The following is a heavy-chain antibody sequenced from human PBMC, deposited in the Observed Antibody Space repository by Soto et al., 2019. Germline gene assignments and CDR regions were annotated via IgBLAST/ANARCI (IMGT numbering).Heavy chain of an antibody. CDR3: ARDAHVALGAPNSMEV. CDR2: IYDSGNT. D-gene: IGHD3-3*02. Sequence: PSETLSLTCTVSVCTVSSGSQYWSWIRQPPGKGQECTGYIYDSGNTYYTPYVASRGSITLDTSKSRFTMKLDSVTAEGTEVYYFARDAHVALGAPNSMEVLGQWTRVTISS. V-gene: IGHV4-61*01. CDR1: VCTVSSGSQY. J-gene: IGHJ6*01.